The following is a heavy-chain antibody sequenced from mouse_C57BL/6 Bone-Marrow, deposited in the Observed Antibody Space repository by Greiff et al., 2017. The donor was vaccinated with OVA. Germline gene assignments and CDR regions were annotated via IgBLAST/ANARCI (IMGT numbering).Heavy chain of an antibody. J-gene: IGHJ4*01. Sequence: VKLMASGPELVKPGASVKISCKASGYAFSSSWMNWVKQRPGKGLEWIGRIYPGDGDTNYNGKFKGKATLTADKSSSTAYMQLSSLTSEDSAVYFCARLYYGSSSYYAMDYWGQGTSVTVSS. D-gene: IGHD1-1*01. CDR3: ARLYYGSSSYYAMDY. V-gene: IGHV1-82*01. CDR2: IYPGDGDT. CDR1: GYAFSSSW.